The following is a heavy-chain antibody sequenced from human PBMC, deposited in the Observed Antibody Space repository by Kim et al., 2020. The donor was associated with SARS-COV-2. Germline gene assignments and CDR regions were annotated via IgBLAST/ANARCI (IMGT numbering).Heavy chain of an antibody. J-gene: IGHJ4*01. CDR3: ATDIVVVVAAPRHFNY. D-gene: IGHD2-15*01. Sequence: SETLSLTCTVSGGSISGNAFYWAWIRQPPGKGLEWIGSIHDSGRTYYNPSLKSRVTISVEKSKNRFSLKLTSVTAADTAMYYCATDIVVVVAAPRHFNY. V-gene: IGHV4-39*02. CDR2: IHDSGRT. CDR1: GGSISGNAFY.